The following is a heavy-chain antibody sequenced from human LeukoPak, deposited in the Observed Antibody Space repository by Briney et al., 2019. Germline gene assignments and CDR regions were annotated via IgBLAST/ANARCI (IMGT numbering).Heavy chain of an antibody. CDR3: VKGRRRGYAYGTLES. D-gene: IGHD5-18*01. J-gene: IGHJ4*02. CDR1: GSTFAYYS. CDR2: ISMDGVNS. V-gene: IGHV3-43*01. Sequence: TGGSLRLSCVASGSTFAYYSIDWVRQVPERVLEWVSLISMDGVNSFYADSVKGRFTISRDNNKNSLYLQMNGLRTDDTGLYYCVKGRRRGYAYGTLESWGQGTLVTVSS.